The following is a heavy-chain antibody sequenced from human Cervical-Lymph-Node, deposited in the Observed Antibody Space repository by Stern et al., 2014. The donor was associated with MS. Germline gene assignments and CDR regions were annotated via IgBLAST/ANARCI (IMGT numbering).Heavy chain of an antibody. CDR2: IYYSGST. CDR1: GGSISSYY. CDR3: ARVSGSDYYSMDV. D-gene: IGHD2-15*01. J-gene: IGHJ6*02. V-gene: IGHV4-59*01. Sequence: QVQLVESGPGLVKPSETLSLTCTVSGGSISSYYWSWIRQPPGKGLEWIGFIYYSGSTNYNPSLKSRVTISVDTSKNQFSLKLSSVTAADTARYYCARVSGSDYYSMDVWGQGTTVTVSS.